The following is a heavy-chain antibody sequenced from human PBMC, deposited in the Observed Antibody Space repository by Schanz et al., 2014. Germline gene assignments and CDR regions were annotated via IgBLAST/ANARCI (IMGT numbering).Heavy chain of an antibody. CDR1: GYTFTVYY. V-gene: IGHV1-2*04. CDR2: INPNTGGT. Sequence: QVQLVQSGAEVKKPGASVKVSCKASGYTFTVYYMHWVRQAPGQGLEWMGWINPNTGGTNFAQKFQGWVTVTRDTSISTVYMELSRVTYEDTAVYYCARDDRAYYYGMDVWGQGTTVTGSS. J-gene: IGHJ6*02. D-gene: IGHD3-22*01. CDR3: ARDDRAYYYGMDV.